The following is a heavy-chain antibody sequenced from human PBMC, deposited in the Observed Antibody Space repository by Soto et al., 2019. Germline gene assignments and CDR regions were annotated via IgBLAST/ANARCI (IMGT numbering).Heavy chain of an antibody. CDR2: ISGSGGST. D-gene: IGHD3-9*01. V-gene: IGHV3-23*01. CDR1: GFTFSSYA. CDR3: AKDRYYDILTGPFLY. Sequence: GSLRLSCAASGFTFSSYAMSWVRQAPGKGLEWVSAISGSGGSTYYADSVKGRFTISRDNSKNTLYLQMNSLRAEDTAVYYCAKDRYYDILTGPFLYWGQGPLVTVSS. J-gene: IGHJ4*02.